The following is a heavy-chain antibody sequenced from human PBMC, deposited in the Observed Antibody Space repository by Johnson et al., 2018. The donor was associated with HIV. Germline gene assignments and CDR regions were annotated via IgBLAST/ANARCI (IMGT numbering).Heavy chain of an antibody. D-gene: IGHD4-23*01. CDR1: GFTFSSYG. Sequence: QVQLVESGGGVVQPGRSLRLSCAASGFTFSSYGMHWVRQAPGKGLEWVAVISYDGNNKYYVDSVKGRFTISRDNSKNTLYLQINSLRTDDTAVYYCANLGDYSGLNGFDIWGQGTMVTVSS. J-gene: IGHJ3*02. CDR2: ISYDGNNK. V-gene: IGHV3-30*18. CDR3: ANLGDYSGLNGFDI.